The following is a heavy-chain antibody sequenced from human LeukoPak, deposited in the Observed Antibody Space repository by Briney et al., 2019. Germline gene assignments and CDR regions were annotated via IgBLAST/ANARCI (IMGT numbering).Heavy chain of an antibody. J-gene: IGHJ2*01. V-gene: IGHV3-21*01. Sequence: GGSLRLSCAASGFTFSSYSMNCVRQAPGKGLEWVSSISSSSSYIYYADSVKGRFTVSRDNAKNSLYLQMNSLRAEDTAVYYCATASYYDILTGYYLFLGNWYFDLWGRGTLVTVSS. CDR2: ISSSSSYI. CDR1: GFTFSSYS. CDR3: ATASYYDILTGYYLFLGNWYFDL. D-gene: IGHD3-9*01.